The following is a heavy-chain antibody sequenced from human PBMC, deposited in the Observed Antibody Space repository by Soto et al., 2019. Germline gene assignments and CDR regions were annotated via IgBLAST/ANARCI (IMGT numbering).Heavy chain of an antibody. CDR3: AKGNLYFDY. CDR2: ISGSGGST. CDR1: GFTFSSYT. Sequence: GSLILSCVASGFTFSSYTMIWVRQAPGNGLEWVSSISGSGGSTYDADSVKCRFTISRDNSENTLYLQMNSLRAEDTAVYYCAKGNLYFDYWGQGTMVTVSS. J-gene: IGHJ4*02. V-gene: IGHV3-23*01.